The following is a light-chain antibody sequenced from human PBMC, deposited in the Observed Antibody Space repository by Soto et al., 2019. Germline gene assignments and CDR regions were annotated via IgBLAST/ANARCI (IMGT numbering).Light chain of an antibody. V-gene: IGKV1-5*01. CDR1: QSISSW. CDR3: QQYNSYPWT. CDR2: DAS. Sequence: DIQMTQSPSTLSASVGDRVTITCRASQSISSWLAWYQQKPGKAHKLLIYDASSLESGVLSRFSGSGSGTEFTLPISSLQPDDFATYYCQQYNSYPWTFGQGTKVEIK. J-gene: IGKJ1*01.